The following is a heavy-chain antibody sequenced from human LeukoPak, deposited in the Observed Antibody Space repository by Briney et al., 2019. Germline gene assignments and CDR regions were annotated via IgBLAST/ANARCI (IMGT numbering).Heavy chain of an antibody. CDR1: GYTFTSYY. CDR2: ISAYNGNT. CDR3: ARHFVVGAIRSFDY. D-gene: IGHD1-26*01. Sequence: ASVKVSCKASGYTFTSYYMHWVRQAPGQGLEWMGWISAYNGNTNYAQKLQGRVTMTTDTSTSTAYMELRSLRSDDTAVYYCARHFVVGAIRSFDYWGQGTLVTVSS. J-gene: IGHJ4*02. V-gene: IGHV1-18*04.